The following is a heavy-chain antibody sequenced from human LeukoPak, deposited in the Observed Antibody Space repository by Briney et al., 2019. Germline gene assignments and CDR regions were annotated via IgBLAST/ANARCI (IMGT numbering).Heavy chain of an antibody. V-gene: IGHV3-30*18. D-gene: IGHD3-22*01. Sequence: GRSLRLSCVASGFTFSSNDIHWVRQAPGKGLEWVVVISYDGGNKYYADSVKGRFAISRDNSKNTLYLQMNSLRAEDTAVYYCAKGTHYYDSSDYWGAFDIWGQGTMVTVSS. CDR2: ISYDGGNK. CDR3: AKGTHYYDSSDYWGAFDI. CDR1: GFTFSSND. J-gene: IGHJ3*02.